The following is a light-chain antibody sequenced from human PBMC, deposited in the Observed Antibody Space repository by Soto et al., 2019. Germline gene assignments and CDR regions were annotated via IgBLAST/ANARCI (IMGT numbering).Light chain of an antibody. CDR3: NSYTSASTYV. V-gene: IGLV2-14*03. Sequence: QSALTQPASVSGSPGQSITISCTGTGSDIGSYNYVSWYQHHPGKVPKFIIYDVTNRPSGVSDRFSGSKSGNTASLTISGLQAEDEADYYCNSYTSASTYVFGTATKVT. CDR1: GSDIGSYNY. J-gene: IGLJ1*01. CDR2: DVT.